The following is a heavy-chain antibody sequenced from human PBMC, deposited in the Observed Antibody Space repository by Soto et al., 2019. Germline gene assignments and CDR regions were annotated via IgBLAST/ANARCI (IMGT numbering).Heavy chain of an antibody. Sequence: QVQLVQSGAEVKKPESSVKVSCKAPGGTFSTYAISWVRQAPGQGLEWMGGIIPMFGTANYAQRFQDRVTITADESTNTVYMELSNLRSEDTAVYFCASGIQLWLRRINTGYSGWGQGTLVTVSS. V-gene: IGHV1-69*12. CDR1: GGTFSTYA. CDR2: IIPMFGTA. D-gene: IGHD5-18*01. CDR3: ASGIQLWLRRINTGYSG. J-gene: IGHJ4*02.